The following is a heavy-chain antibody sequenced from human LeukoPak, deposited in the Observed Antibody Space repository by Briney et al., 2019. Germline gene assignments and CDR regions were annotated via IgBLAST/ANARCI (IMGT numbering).Heavy chain of an antibody. CDR1: GGTFSSYA. Sequence: GASVKVSCQASGGTFSSYAISWVRQAPGQGLEWMGGIIPIFGTANYAQKFQGRVTITADESTSTAYMELSSLRSEDTAVYYCARVPRGGDQFDPWGQGTLVTVSS. D-gene: IGHD3-16*01. V-gene: IGHV1-69*13. J-gene: IGHJ5*02. CDR3: ARVPRGGDQFDP. CDR2: IIPIFGTA.